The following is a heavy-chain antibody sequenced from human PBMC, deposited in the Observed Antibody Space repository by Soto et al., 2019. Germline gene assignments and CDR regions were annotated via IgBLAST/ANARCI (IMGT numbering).Heavy chain of an antibody. J-gene: IGHJ4*02. CDR1: GYTFTTYY. Sequence: QVQLVQSGAEVKKPGSSVKVSCKASGYTFTTYYMHWVRQAPGQGLEWMGVINPSGGSTSYAQKSQGRGTVTRATSTSTLYMELSSLRSEDTAVYYCAREGVGYNLGPSVDFDYWGQGTLVTVSS. V-gene: IGHV1-46*01. D-gene: IGHD5-12*01. CDR3: AREGVGYNLGPSVDFDY. CDR2: INPSGGST.